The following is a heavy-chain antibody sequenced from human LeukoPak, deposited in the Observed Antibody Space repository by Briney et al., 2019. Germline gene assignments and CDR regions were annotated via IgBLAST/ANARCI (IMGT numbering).Heavy chain of an antibody. J-gene: IGHJ4*02. CDR1: GYTFTDYY. V-gene: IGHV1-2*04. Sequence: GASVKVSCKASGYTFTDYYMHWVRQAPGQGLEWMGWINPKNGGTNYAQNFQGWVTMTRDTSISTAYVELRRLTPDDTAVYYCARDSRRDRNPNLCTFDYWGQGTLVTVSS. CDR2: INPKNGGT. D-gene: IGHD5-24*01. CDR3: ARDSRRDRNPNLCTFDY.